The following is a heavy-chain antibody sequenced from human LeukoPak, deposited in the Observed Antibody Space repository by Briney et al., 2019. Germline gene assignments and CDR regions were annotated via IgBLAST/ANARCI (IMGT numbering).Heavy chain of an antibody. Sequence: GGSLRLSCAASGFTFSNHGMHWVRQAPGKGREWVAVIWYDGSNKYYGDSVKGRFTISRDNSKNTLYLQMNSLRVEDTAVYYCTTAQKDYGDYVTDYWGQGTLVTVSS. D-gene: IGHD4-17*01. CDR3: TTAQKDYGDYVTDY. CDR2: IWYDGSNK. CDR1: GFTFSNHG. J-gene: IGHJ4*02. V-gene: IGHV3-33*01.